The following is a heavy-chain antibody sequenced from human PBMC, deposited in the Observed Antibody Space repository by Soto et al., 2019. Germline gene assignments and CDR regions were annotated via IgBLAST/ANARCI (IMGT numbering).Heavy chain of an antibody. D-gene: IGHD1-26*01. CDR2: INSDGSST. CDR3: ARGGSLNWYFDL. V-gene: IGHV3-74*01. J-gene: IGHJ2*01. Sequence: EVQLVESGGGLVQPGGSLRLSCEASGFPLSSYWMHWVRQAPGRGRGWVSGINSDGSSTSYANSVKGRFTISRDNAKNTLYLQMNSLRAEDTAVYYCARGGSLNWYFDLWGRGTLVTVSS. CDR1: GFPLSSYW.